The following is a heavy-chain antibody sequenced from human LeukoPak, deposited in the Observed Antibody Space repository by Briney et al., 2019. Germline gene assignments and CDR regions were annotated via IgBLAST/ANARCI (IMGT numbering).Heavy chain of an antibody. CDR1: GFTFSSYW. V-gene: IGHV3-20*04. CDR3: VRTGTFNWFDH. Sequence: GGSLRLSCAASGFTFSSYWMSWVRQAPGKGLEWVSGNTWNGGDTGSADSVQGRFTSSRDNAKNSLYLHMTSLRAEDTAFYYCVRTGTFNWFDHWGRGTLVTVSS. CDR2: NTWNGGDT. D-gene: IGHD1-1*01. J-gene: IGHJ5*02.